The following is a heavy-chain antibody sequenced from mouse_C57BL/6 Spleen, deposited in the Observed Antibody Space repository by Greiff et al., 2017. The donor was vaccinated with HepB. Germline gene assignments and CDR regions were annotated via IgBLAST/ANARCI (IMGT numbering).Heavy chain of an antibody. V-gene: IGHV1-62-2*01. CDR1: GYTFTEYT. Sequence: QVQLQQSGAELVKPGASVKLSCKASGYTFTEYTIHWVKQRSGQGLEWIGWFYPGSGSIKYNEKFKDKATSTADKSSSTVYMELSRLTSEDAAVYFCARHEYYDGYYYYAMDYWGQGTSVTVSS. J-gene: IGHJ4*01. D-gene: IGHD2-3*01. CDR3: ARHEYYDGYYYYAMDY. CDR2: FYPGSGSI.